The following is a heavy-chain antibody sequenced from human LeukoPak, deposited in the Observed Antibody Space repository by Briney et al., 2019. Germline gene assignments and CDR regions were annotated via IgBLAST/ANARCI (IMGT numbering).Heavy chain of an antibody. Sequence: SETLSLTCTVSGASVSSGHYYWGWIRQPPGKGLEWIGSIYSTGTTYYNPSLKSRVIISIDTSKNQFSLNLSSVTAADTSVYYCARRKDIWSGLVNYWGQGTLVTVSS. CDR2: IYSTGTT. CDR1: GASVSSGHYY. D-gene: IGHD3-3*01. J-gene: IGHJ4*02. V-gene: IGHV4-39*01. CDR3: ARRKDIWSGLVNY.